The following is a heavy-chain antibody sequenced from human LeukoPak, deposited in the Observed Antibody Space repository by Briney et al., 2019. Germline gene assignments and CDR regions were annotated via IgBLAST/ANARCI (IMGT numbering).Heavy chain of an antibody. J-gene: IGHJ4*02. CDR3: ARKSGYEYYFDY. Sequence: GASAKVSCKASGGTFSSYAISWVRQAPGQGLEWMGRIIPILGIANYAQKFQGRVTITADKSTSTAYMELSSLRSEDTAVYYCARKSGYEYYFDYWGQGTLVTVSS. D-gene: IGHD3-22*01. CDR1: GGTFSSYA. V-gene: IGHV1-69*04. CDR2: IIPILGIA.